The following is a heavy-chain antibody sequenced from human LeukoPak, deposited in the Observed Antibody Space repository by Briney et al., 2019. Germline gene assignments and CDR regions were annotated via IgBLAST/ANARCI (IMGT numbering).Heavy chain of an antibody. CDR2: ISGSGGST. J-gene: IGHJ4*02. Sequence: GASLRLSCAASGFTFSSYAMSWVRQAPGKGLEWVSAISGSGGSTYHADSVKGRFTISRDNSKNTLYLQMNSLRAEDTAVYYCAKWNKRWLQLSFLDYWGQGTLVTVSS. V-gene: IGHV3-23*01. D-gene: IGHD5-24*01. CDR1: GFTFSSYA. CDR3: AKWNKRWLQLSFLDY.